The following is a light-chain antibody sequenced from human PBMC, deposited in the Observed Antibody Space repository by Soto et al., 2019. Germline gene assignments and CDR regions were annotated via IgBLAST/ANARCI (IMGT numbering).Light chain of an antibody. Sequence: QSALTQPASVSGSPGQSITISCTGTSSDVGGYNYVSWYQQHPGKAPKLMIYEVSNRPSGVSNRFSGSKSGNTASLTISGLQAEDEADYYCISYTSSRLMVFGGGTQLTVL. CDR3: ISYTSSRLMV. CDR2: EVS. CDR1: SSDVGGYNY. J-gene: IGLJ3*02. V-gene: IGLV2-14*01.